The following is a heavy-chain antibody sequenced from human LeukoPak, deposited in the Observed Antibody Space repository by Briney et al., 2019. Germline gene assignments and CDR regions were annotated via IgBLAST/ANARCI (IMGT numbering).Heavy chain of an antibody. Sequence: GRSLRLSCAASGLTFTNYAMSWVRQAPGQGLEWVSAVSGRDTSTYSTDSATGRFTISRDNSKHTLYLPMNRLSAEDAAIYYCEKWGDYDVLTGDYDSDYWGQGTLVTVSS. V-gene: IGHV3-23*01. CDR1: GLTFTNYA. D-gene: IGHD3-9*01. CDR3: EKWGDYDVLTGDYDSDY. J-gene: IGHJ4*02. CDR2: VSGRDTST.